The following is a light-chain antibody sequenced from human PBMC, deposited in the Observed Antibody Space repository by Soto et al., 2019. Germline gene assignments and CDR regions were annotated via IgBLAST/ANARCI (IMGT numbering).Light chain of an antibody. V-gene: IGLV1-47*01. CDR2: RHD. J-gene: IGLJ3*02. Sequence: QSVLTQPPSASGTPGQRVTISCSGSSSNIGSNYVYWYQQFPGSAPKLLIYRHDQRPSGVPDRFSGSKSGTSASLAISGLRSEDEADYYCAAWDDSLSAWVFGGGTKVTVL. CDR1: SSNIGSNY. CDR3: AAWDDSLSAWV.